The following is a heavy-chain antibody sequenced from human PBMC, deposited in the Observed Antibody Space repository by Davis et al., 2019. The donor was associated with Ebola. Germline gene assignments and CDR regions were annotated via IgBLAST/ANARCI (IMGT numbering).Heavy chain of an antibody. Sequence: GESLKISCVASGFTLSSYAMSWVRQAPGKGPEWVGRVRTRTNRYAAAYAASVKGRFTVSRDDSKNMAYLQMNSLKVEDTAVYFCTRLDYGMDVWGKGTMVAVSS. CDR3: TRLDYGMDV. CDR1: GFTLSSYA. CDR2: VRTRTNRYAA. V-gene: IGHV3-73*01. J-gene: IGHJ6*04.